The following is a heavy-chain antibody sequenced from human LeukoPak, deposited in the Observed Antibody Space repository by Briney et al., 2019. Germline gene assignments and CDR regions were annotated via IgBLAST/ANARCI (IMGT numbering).Heavy chain of an antibody. Sequence: SQTLSLTCTVSGGSISSGDYYWSWIRQPPGKGLEWIGYIYYSGSTYYNPSLKSRVTISVDTSNNQFSLKLSSVTAADTAVYYCARSPRIAVAGLAPSFDYWGQGTLVTVSS. D-gene: IGHD6-19*01. CDR2: IYYSGST. J-gene: IGHJ4*02. V-gene: IGHV4-30-4*01. CDR1: GGSISSGDYY. CDR3: ARSPRIAVAGLAPSFDY.